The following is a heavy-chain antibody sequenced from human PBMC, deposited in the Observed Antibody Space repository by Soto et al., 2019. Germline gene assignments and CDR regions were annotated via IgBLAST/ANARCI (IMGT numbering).Heavy chain of an antibody. V-gene: IGHV1-18*04. CDR3: ARELDGSGSYWAPWYYYGMDV. CDR1: GYTVTSYG. CDR2: ISAYNGNT. Sequence: GASVKVSCKASGYTVTSYGISWVRQAPGRGLEWMGWISAYNGNTNYAQKLQGRVTMTTDTSTSTDYMDLRSLRSDDTAVYYCARELDGSGSYWAPWYYYGMDVWGQGTTVTVSS. D-gene: IGHD3-10*01. J-gene: IGHJ6*02.